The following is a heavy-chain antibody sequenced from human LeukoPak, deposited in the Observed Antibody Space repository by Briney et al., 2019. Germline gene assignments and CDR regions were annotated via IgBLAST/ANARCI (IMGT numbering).Heavy chain of an antibody. CDR1: GFTFSSYS. J-gene: IGHJ4*02. CDR2: ISSSSSYI. CDR3: ARLDGDYYDSSGYHTLFDY. V-gene: IGHV3-21*01. D-gene: IGHD3-22*01. Sequence: GGSLRLACAASGFTFSSYSMNWVRQAQGKGLEWVSSISSSSSYIYYADSVKGRFTISRDNAKNSLYLQMNSLRAEDTAVYYCARLDGDYYDSSGYHTLFDYWGQGTLVTVSS.